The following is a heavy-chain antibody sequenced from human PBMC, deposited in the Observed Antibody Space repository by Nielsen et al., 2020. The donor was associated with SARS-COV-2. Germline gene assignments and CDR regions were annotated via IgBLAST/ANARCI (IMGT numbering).Heavy chain of an antibody. J-gene: IGHJ4*02. D-gene: IGHD1-26*01. CDR3: ARDFGPLGATPFDV. V-gene: IGHV1-18*04. Sequence: ASVTVSCKASGYTFTSFGIRWVRQAPGQGLEWMGWISAYSGNTNYAQRLQGRVSMTRDTSTSTAYMELRSLRSDDTAVYFCARDFGPLGATPFDVWGQGTLVSVSS. CDR2: ISAYSGNT. CDR1: GYTFTSFG.